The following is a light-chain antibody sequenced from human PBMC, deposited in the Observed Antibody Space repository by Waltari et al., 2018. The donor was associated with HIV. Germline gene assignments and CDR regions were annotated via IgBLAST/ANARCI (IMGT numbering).Light chain of an antibody. J-gene: IGLJ1*01. V-gene: IGLV2-11*01. CDR3: CSYAGSYTYV. CDR2: DVS. Sequence: QSALTQPRSVSGSPGQSVTISCTGPSRDVGGYNYASWYQQHPGKAPKLMIYDVSKRPSGVPDRFSGSKSGNTASLTISGLQAEDEADYYCCSYAGSYTYVFGTGTKVTVL. CDR1: SRDVGGYNY.